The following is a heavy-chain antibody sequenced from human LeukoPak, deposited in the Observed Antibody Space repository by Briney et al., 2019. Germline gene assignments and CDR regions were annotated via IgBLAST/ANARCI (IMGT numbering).Heavy chain of an antibody. CDR3: ARRSGYFDWLSPYYYYGMDV. V-gene: IGHV1-2*02. Sequence: ASVKVSCKASGYTFTGYYMHWVRQTPGQGLEWMGWLNPNSGGTNYAQKFQGRVTMTRDTSISTAYMELSRTRSDDTAVYYCARRSGYFDWLSPYYYYGMDVWGQGTTVTVSS. J-gene: IGHJ6*02. D-gene: IGHD3-9*01. CDR2: LNPNSGGT. CDR1: GYTFTGYY.